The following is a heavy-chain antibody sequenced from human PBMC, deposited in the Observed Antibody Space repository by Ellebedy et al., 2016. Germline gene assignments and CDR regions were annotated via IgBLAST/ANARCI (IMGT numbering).Heavy chain of an antibody. CDR2: ISSSSSTL. CDR1: GFTFSSYS. V-gene: IGHV3-48*04. D-gene: IGHD2-15*01. CDR3: ARVVSTCRLCSGGSCPDY. Sequence: GESLKISXAASGFTFSSYSMNWVRQAPGKGLEWVSYISSSSSTLYYADSVKGRFTISRDNAKNSLYLQMNSLRAEDTAVYYCARVVSTCRLCSGGSCPDYWGQGTLVTVSS. J-gene: IGHJ4*02.